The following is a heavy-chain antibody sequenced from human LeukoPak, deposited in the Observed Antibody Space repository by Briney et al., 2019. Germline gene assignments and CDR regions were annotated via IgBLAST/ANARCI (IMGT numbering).Heavy chain of an antibody. CDR1: GYTFTGYY. J-gene: IGHJ4*02. D-gene: IGHD6-19*01. CDR2: INPNSGGT. Sequence: GASVKVSCKASGYTFTGYYMHWVRQAPGRGLEWMGWINPNSGGTNYAQKFQGRVTMTRDTSITTAYMELSRLRSDDTAVYYCASGRVAVAAHFQRTSPDFDYWGQGTLVTVSS. V-gene: IGHV1-2*02. CDR3: ASGRVAVAAHFQRTSPDFDY.